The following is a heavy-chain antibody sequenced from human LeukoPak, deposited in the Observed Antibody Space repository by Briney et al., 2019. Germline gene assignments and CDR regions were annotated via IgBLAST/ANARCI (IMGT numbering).Heavy chain of an antibody. CDR2: IYPGDSDT. CDR1: GYSFTNYW. CDR3: ARLYYGDYYYYYYYMDV. D-gene: IGHD4-17*01. Sequence: GEPLKISCKGSGYSFTNYWIGWVRQMPGKGLEWMGIIYPGDSDTRYSPSFQGQVTISADKSISTAYLQWSSLKASDTAMYYCARLYYGDYYYYYYYMDVWGKGTTVTVSS. J-gene: IGHJ6*03. V-gene: IGHV5-51*01.